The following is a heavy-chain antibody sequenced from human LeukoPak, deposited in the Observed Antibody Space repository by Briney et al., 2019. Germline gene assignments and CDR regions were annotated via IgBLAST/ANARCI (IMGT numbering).Heavy chain of an antibody. CDR1: GFTFSSYA. D-gene: IGHD7-27*01. CDR3: ARFWPELGHYMDV. CDR2: ISYDGSNK. J-gene: IGHJ6*03. V-gene: IGHV3-30*04. Sequence: PGGSLRLSCAASGFTFSSYAMHWVRQAPGKGLEWVAVISYDGSNKYYADSVKGRFTISRDNSKNTLYLQMNSLRAEDTAVYYCARFWPELGHYMDVWGKGTTVTVSS.